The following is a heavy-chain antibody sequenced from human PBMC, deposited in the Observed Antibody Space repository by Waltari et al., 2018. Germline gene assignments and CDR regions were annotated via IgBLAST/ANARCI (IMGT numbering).Heavy chain of an antibody. J-gene: IGHJ4*02. CDR3: ARDPRWAVTKDYFDF. V-gene: IGHV1-2*02. D-gene: IGHD4-17*01. CDR1: GYSFNGDS. Sequence: VQLVQSGAEVKKPGASVQVSCKASGYSFNGDSPHWVRQAPGQGLEWMGWISPNSGVTNYAQKFQARVTMTRDTSISTAYLELSRLTSDDTAIYYCARDPRWAVTKDYFDFWGQGTLVTVSS. CDR2: ISPNSGVT.